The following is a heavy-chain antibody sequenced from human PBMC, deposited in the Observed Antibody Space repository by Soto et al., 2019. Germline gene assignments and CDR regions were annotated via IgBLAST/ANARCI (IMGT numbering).Heavy chain of an antibody. V-gene: IGHV1-3*01. J-gene: IGHJ4*02. CDR1: GYTFTNYA. CDR3: ARVLGVAKGDY. Sequence: ASVKVSCKASGYTFTNYAIYWVRQAPGQRLEWMGWINAGNGNTKYSQKFQDRVTITRDTSASTAYMELSSLRSEDTAVYYCARVLGVAKGDYWGQGTLVTVSS. D-gene: IGHD3-3*01. CDR2: INAGNGNT.